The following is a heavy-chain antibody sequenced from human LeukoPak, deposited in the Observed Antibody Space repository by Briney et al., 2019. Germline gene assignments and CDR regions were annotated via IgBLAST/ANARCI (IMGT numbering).Heavy chain of an antibody. V-gene: IGHV4-34*01. CDR3: ARRTRLKYYYDSPGAFDI. Sequence: GSLRLSCGASGFTFSSSTMSWVRQAPGKGLEWIGEINHSGSTNYNPSLKSRVTISVDTSKNQFSLKLSSVTAADTAVYYCARRTRLKYYYDSPGAFDIWGQGTMVTASS. CDR2: INHSGST. D-gene: IGHD3-22*01. J-gene: IGHJ3*02. CDR1: GFTFSSST.